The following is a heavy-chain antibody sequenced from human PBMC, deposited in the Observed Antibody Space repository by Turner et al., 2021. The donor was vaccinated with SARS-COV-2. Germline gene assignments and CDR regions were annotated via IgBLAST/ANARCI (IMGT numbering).Heavy chain of an antibody. CDR3: ARTYYDCWSGYYGTPCYFDY. Sequence: QLQLQESGPVMVKPSETLSLTCTVSGGSISSRTYYWGWIRQPPGKGLEWIGSIYYSGSTYYNPSLKSRVTIAVDTSKNQFSLKLSSVTAADTAVYYCARTYYDCWSGYYGTPCYFDYWGQGTLVTVSS. CDR1: GGSISSRTYY. CDR2: IYYSGST. J-gene: IGHJ4*02. D-gene: IGHD3-3*01. V-gene: IGHV4-39*01.